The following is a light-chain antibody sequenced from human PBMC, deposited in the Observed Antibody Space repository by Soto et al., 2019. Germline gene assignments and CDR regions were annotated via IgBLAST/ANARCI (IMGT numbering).Light chain of an antibody. Sequence: DIQMTQSPSTLSASVGDRVTITFRASQSINNWLAWYQQKPGKAPKLFIFKASTLESGVSSRFSGSGSGTVFTLSISSLQPDDFATYFCQQYESFPRTFGQGTKVEIK. J-gene: IGKJ1*01. CDR2: KAS. CDR3: QQYESFPRT. CDR1: QSINNW. V-gene: IGKV1-5*03.